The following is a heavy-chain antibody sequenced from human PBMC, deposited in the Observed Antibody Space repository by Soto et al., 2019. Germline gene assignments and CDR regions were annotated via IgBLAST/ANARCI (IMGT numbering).Heavy chain of an antibody. CDR2: IYYSGNT. V-gene: IGHV4-39*01. CDR3: ASSSPFHY. J-gene: IGHJ4*02. D-gene: IGHD6-6*01. CDR1: SASLSSSTYY. Sequence: QLQLQESGPGLVKPSETLSLTCSVSSASLSSSTYYWSWIRQPPGRGPEWIGSIYYSGNTYYKPSLKSRVCISIDTSRNQFALKLTSVTAADTGVYYCASSSPFHYWGPGILVTVSS.